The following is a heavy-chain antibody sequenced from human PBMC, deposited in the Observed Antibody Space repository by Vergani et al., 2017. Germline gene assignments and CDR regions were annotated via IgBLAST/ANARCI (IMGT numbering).Heavy chain of an antibody. Sequence: EVQLVESGGGLVQPGRSLRLSCAASGFTFDDYAMHWVRQAPGKGLEWVSSISSSSSYIYYADSVKGRFTISRDNAQNSLYLQMKSLRAEDTAVYYCARLGYCSSTSCKAFDIWGQGTMVTVSS. CDR2: ISSSSSYI. CDR1: GFTFDDYA. CDR3: ARLGYCSSTSCKAFDI. J-gene: IGHJ3*02. D-gene: IGHD2-2*01. V-gene: IGHV3-21*01.